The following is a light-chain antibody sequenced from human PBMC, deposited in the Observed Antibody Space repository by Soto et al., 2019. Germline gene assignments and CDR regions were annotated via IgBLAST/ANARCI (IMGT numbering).Light chain of an antibody. J-gene: IGLJ2*01. Sequence: SYELTQPLSVSVALGQTARITCGGNNIGSKNVHWYQQKPGQAPVLVIYRDSIRPSGIPERFSGSNSGNMATLTISRAQAGDEADYYCQVWDSSTHVLFGRGTKVTVL. CDR1: NIGSKN. CDR3: QVWDSSTHVL. CDR2: RDS. V-gene: IGLV3-9*01.